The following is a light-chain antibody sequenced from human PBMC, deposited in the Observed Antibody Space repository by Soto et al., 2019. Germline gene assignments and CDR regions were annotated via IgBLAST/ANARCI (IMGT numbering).Light chain of an antibody. J-gene: IGLJ2*01. CDR1: SSNIGNNY. Sequence: QSALTQPPSVSAAPGQKVTISCSGSSSNIGNNYVSWYQQLPGTAPKLLIYENNKRPSGIPDRFSGSKSGTSATLGITGLQTGDEADYYCGTWDSNLSAGVFGGGTQLTVL. CDR3: GTWDSNLSAGV. V-gene: IGLV1-51*02. CDR2: ENN.